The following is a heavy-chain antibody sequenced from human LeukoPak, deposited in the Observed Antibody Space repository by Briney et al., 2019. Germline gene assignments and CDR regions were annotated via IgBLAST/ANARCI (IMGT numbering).Heavy chain of an antibody. J-gene: IGHJ3*02. CDR2: ISSSGSTT. D-gene: IGHD5-18*01. CDR1: GFTFSSYE. CDR3: ARTANDAFDI. Sequence: PGGSLRLSCAASGFTFSSYEMNWVRQAPGKGLEWVSYISSSGSTTYYADSVKGRFTISRDNSKNTLYLQMNSLRAEDTAVYYCARTANDAFDIWGQGTMVTVSS. V-gene: IGHV3-48*03.